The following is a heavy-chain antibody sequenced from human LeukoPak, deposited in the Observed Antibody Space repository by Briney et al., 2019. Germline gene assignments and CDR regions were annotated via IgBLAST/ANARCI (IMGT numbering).Heavy chain of an antibody. J-gene: IGHJ4*02. CDR3: AGFTFFRGVITFDY. CDR1: GGSFSGYY. CDR2: INHSGTT. V-gene: IGHV4-34*01. D-gene: IGHD3-10*01. Sequence: SETLSLTCAVYGGSFSGYYWSWIRQPPGKRLEWIGEINHSGTTYYNPSLRSRVSISVDTSKNQFSLKLSSVTAADTAVYSCAGFTFFRGVITFDYWGQGTLVTVSS.